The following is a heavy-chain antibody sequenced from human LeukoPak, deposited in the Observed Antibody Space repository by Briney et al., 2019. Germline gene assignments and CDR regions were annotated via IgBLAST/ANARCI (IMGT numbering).Heavy chain of an antibody. CDR1: GYTFTGYY. Sequence: ASVNVSCKASGYTFTGYYMHWVRQAPGQGLEWIGWINPDSGGTNNAQKFQGRVTMTRDTSISTAYMELSRLRSDDTAAYYCARTFYDTLDSDAFDFWGQGTMVIVSS. CDR3: ARTFYDTLDSDAFDF. V-gene: IGHV1-2*02. CDR2: INPDSGGT. J-gene: IGHJ3*01. D-gene: IGHD2/OR15-2a*01.